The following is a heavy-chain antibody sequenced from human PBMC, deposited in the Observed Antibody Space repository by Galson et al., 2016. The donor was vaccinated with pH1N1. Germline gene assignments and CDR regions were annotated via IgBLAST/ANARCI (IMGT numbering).Heavy chain of an antibody. J-gene: IGHJ3*01. D-gene: IGHD3-10*01. V-gene: IGHV3-11*01. CDR2: ISGCDTTI. Sequence: SLRLSCAASGFPFSHYYMGWIRQAPGKGLEWISYISGCDTTIYYADSVGGRFTISKDNAQNSLYLHMNSLRAEDTAVYYCARDHFGWAFDVWGQGTMVTVSP. CDR3: ARDHFGWAFDV. CDR1: GFPFSHYY.